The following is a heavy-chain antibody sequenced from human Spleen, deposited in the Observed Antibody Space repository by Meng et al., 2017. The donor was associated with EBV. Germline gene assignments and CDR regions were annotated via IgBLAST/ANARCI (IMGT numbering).Heavy chain of an antibody. V-gene: IGHV1-18*01. CDR1: GYTFISYG. CDR3: AGSKEHGYCNGGVCNLFDY. J-gene: IGHJ4*02. Sequence: QVQLVQSGVEVKTPGASVKVSCKASGYTFISYGITWVRQGPGQGLEWMGWVSAYNGKTKYEHNVQGRVTMTADSSTGTAYMELRNLRSDDTAIYYCAGSKEHGYCNGGVCNLFDYWGQGTLVTVSS. D-gene: IGHD2-8*02. CDR2: VSAYNGKT.